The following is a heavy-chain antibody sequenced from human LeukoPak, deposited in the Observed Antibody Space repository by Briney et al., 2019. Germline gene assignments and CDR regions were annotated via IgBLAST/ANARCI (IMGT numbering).Heavy chain of an antibody. CDR3: ARGDTVATGLYYY. CDR1: GGSISSYY. D-gene: IGHD5-12*01. J-gene: IGHJ4*02. CDR2: IYTTGGT. Sequence: SETLSLTCTVSGGSISSYYWSWIRQPAGKGLEWIGRIYTTGGTDYNPSLKSRVTIAIDKAKNQFSLKLSSGTAADTAVYYCARGDTVATGLYYYWGQGTLVTVSS. V-gene: IGHV4-4*07.